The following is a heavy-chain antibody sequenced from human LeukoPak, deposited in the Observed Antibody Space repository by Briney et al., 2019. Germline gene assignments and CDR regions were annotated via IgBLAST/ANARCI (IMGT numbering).Heavy chain of an antibody. D-gene: IGHD5-18*01. V-gene: IGHV3-30*04. CDR3: ARLQTPLYGYGSLDY. J-gene: IGHJ4*02. CDR2: ISYDGSNK. CDR1: GFTFSSYA. Sequence: GGSLRLSCAASGFTFSSYAMHWVRQAPGKGLEWVAVISYDGSNKYYADSVKGRFTISRDNSKNTLYLQMNSLRAEDTAVYYCARLQTPLYGYGSLDYWGQGTLVTVSS.